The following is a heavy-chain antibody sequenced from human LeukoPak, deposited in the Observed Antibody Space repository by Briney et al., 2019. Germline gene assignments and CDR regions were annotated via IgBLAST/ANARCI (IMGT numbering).Heavy chain of an antibody. D-gene: IGHD3-22*01. CDR3: ARDVGLYSSSSPPFDY. J-gene: IGHJ4*02. CDR2: ISTYNGNT. Sequence: ASVKVSCKASGYTFTSYGISWVRQASGQGLEWMGWISTYNGNTNYAQKLQGRVTMTTDTSTNTAYMELRSLRSDDTAMYYCARDVGLYSSSSPPFDYWGQGTLVTVSS. V-gene: IGHV1-18*01. CDR1: GYTFTSYG.